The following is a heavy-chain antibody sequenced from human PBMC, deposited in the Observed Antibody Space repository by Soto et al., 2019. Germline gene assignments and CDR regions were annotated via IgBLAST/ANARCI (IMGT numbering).Heavy chain of an antibody. CDR3: ASRKSSPYFDY. Sequence: SETLSLTCTVSGGSISSYYWSWIRQPPGKGLEWIGYIYYSGSPNYNPSLKSRVTISVDTSKNQFSLKLSSVTAADTAVYYCASRKSSPYFDYWGQGTLVTVSS. CDR2: IYYSGSP. D-gene: IGHD3-10*01. V-gene: IGHV4-59*08. J-gene: IGHJ4*02. CDR1: GGSISSYY.